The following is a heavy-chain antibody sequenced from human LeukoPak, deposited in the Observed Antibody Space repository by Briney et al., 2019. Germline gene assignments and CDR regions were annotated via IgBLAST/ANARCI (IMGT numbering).Heavy chain of an antibody. D-gene: IGHD3-22*01. V-gene: IGHV1-18*01. J-gene: IGHJ4*02. CDR3: ARDQPITMIVVVSPFDY. CDR2: ISAYNGNT. Sequence: GASVKVSCKASGYTFTSYGISWVRQAPGQGLEWMGWISAYNGNTNYAQKLQGRVTMTTDTSTSTAYMELRSLRSDDTAVYYCARDQPITMIVVVSPFDYWGQGTLVTVSS. CDR1: GYTFTSYG.